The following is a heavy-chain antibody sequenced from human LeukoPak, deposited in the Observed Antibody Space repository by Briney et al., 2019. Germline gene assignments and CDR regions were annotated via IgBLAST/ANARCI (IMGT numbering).Heavy chain of an antibody. D-gene: IGHD2-21*02. CDR2: IKQDGSEK. CDR3: VREGNELLSKNFDY. Sequence: GGSLRLSCAASGFTFSSYWMSWVRQAPGKGLEWVANIKQDGSEKYYVDSVKGRFTISRDNAKNSLYLQMNSLISDDTAMYYCVREGNELLSKNFDYWGQGTLVTVSS. J-gene: IGHJ4*02. V-gene: IGHV3-7*03. CDR1: GFTFSSYW.